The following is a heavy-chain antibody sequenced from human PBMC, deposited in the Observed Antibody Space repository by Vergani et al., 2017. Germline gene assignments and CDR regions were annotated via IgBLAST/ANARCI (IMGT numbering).Heavy chain of an antibody. J-gene: IGHJ5*02. CDR2: IIPIFGTA. Sequence: QVQLVQSGSELKKPGSSVKVSCKASGGTFSSYAISWVRQAPGQGLEWMGGIIPIFGTANYAQKFQGRVTITADKSTSTAYMELSSLRSEDTAVYYCARFQKYCSGGSCYPAGFDPWGQGTLVTVSS. V-gene: IGHV1-69*06. CDR1: GGTFSSYA. D-gene: IGHD2-15*01. CDR3: ARFQKYCSGGSCYPAGFDP.